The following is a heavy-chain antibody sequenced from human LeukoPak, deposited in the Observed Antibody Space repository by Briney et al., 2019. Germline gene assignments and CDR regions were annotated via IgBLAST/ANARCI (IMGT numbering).Heavy chain of an antibody. D-gene: IGHD6-13*01. Sequence: ASVKVSCKTSGYTFTSYGVSWVRQAPGQGPEWMGWISTYNGNTNYAQNFQGRVTMTTDTSTSTAYMEVRSLRSDDTAVYHCARDLTIAAAGTYGYWGQGTLVAVSS. CDR3: ARDLTIAAAGTYGY. CDR1: GYTFTSYG. CDR2: ISTYNGNT. V-gene: IGHV1-18*01. J-gene: IGHJ4*02.